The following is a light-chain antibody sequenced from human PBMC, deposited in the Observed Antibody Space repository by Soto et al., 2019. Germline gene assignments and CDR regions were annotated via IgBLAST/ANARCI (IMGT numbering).Light chain of an antibody. J-gene: IGKJ4*01. CDR1: QSVSSSY. Sequence: EIVLTQAPGTLGSSPGERATLPCRKSQSVSSSYLAWYQQKPGQAPRLIIYGASSRATGIPARFSGSGSGTDFTLTINSLQSEDFAVYYCQMYKNWVGTFGGGTKVDIK. V-gene: IGKV3-20*01. CDR2: GAS. CDR3: QMYKNWVGT.